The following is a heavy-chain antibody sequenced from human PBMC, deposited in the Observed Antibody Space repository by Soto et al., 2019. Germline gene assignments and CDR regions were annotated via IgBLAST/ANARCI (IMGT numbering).Heavy chain of an antibody. V-gene: IGHV1-69*01. CDR2: VIPVFNTS. D-gene: IGHD2-21*02. J-gene: IGHJ4*02. Sequence: QVQLEQSGPEVKRPGTSVKVSCKASGGAFGRNSVSWVRQAPGQGLEWIGGVIPVFNTSNYSLKFQGRVAIFADLSTSSVLMELRSLRSEATAFYYCSRGDEMTVVTIFENWGQGTLVTVSS. CDR1: GGAFGRNS. CDR3: SRGDEMTVVTIFEN.